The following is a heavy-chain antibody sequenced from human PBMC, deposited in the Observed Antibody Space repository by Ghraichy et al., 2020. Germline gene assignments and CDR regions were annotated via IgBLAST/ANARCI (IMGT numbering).Heavy chain of an antibody. V-gene: IGHV4-30-2*01. CDR1: GGSISSDSFS. CDR3: ARAPYDDDGFYDDGFDV. J-gene: IGHJ3*01. D-gene: IGHD3-22*01. Sequence: SETLSLTCAVSGGSISSDSFSWSWIRQPPGKGLEWIGYIYQSGATYYNPSLKSRVTISPDDSRNQFSLNLSSVTAADTAVYYCARAPYDDDGFYDDGFDVWGQGIMFTVSS. CDR2: IYQSGAT.